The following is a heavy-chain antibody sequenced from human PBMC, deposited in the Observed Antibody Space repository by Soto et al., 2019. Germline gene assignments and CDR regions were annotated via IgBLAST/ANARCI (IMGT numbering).Heavy chain of an antibody. V-gene: IGHV3-30*18. Sequence: QLVEFGGGVVQPGGSLRLSCVASGFSFSDHGFHWVHQAPGKGLEWVAVISDDGSTIFYGDSVKGRCAISRDNSKKTLYLQMSSLRAEDTATYYCAKVADYVITNWGQGTLVSVSS. CDR2: ISDDGSTI. CDR3: AKVADYVITN. D-gene: IGHD4-17*01. CDR1: GFSFSDHG. J-gene: IGHJ4*02.